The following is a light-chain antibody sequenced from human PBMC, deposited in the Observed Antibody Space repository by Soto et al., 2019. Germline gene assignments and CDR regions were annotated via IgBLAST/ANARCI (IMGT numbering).Light chain of an antibody. CDR1: QSISSY. V-gene: IGKV1-17*01. Sequence: DIQMARSPSSLSAYVGDRVTVTCRASQSISSYLAWYKKKPGKAPKXXIYAASSLQSGVPSRFRGSGSGTEVTLTISSLKPEDFETYYCLQHNSYPWTFGLGTKVDIK. CDR2: AAS. CDR3: LQHNSYPWT. J-gene: IGKJ1*01.